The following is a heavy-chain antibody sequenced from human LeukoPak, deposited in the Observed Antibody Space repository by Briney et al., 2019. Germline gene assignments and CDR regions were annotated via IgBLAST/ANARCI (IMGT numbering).Heavy chain of an antibody. CDR2: INWNGGST. Sequence: RPGGSLRLSGAASGFTFSSYSMNWVRQAPGKGLEWVSGINWNGGSTGYADSVKGRFTISRDNAKNSLYLQMNSLRVEDTAVYYCARCTTGRTFGSLREIKRSREIDYWGQGTLVTVSS. V-gene: IGHV3-20*04. D-gene: IGHD1-1*01. J-gene: IGHJ4*02. CDR3: ARCTTGRTFGSLREIKRSREIDY. CDR1: GFTFSSYS.